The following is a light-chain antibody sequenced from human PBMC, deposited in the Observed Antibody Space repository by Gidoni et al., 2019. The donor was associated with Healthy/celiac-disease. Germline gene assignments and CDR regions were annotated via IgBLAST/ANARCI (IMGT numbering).Light chain of an antibody. J-gene: IGLJ2*01. CDR2: RKS. Sequence: QSVLTQLPPAPETPGQRATIACSGSSPNLGSNCVYWYQHLPGTAPQLLIFRKSQRPSGVPARFSGSKSGTSASLAISGLRSEDEADYYCAAWDGSLSGLVFGGGTKLTVL. V-gene: IGLV1-47*01. CDR1: SPNLGSNC. CDR3: AAWDGSLSGLV.